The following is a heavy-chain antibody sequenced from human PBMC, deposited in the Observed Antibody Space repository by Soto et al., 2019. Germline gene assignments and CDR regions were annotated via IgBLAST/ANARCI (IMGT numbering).Heavy chain of an antibody. Sequence: EVQLLASGGGLVQPGGSLRLSCAASGIIFNNYAMSWVRQAPGKGLEWVSVITDAGGRTYYAASAQGRFTISRDNSKNTLYLQMHSLRAEDTAIYYCAKSVVTYGDITERAERFDPWGQGTLVTVSS. J-gene: IGHJ5*02. CDR2: ITDAGGRT. CDR3: AKSVVTYGDITERAERFDP. D-gene: IGHD4-17*01. CDR1: GIIFNNYA. V-gene: IGHV3-23*01.